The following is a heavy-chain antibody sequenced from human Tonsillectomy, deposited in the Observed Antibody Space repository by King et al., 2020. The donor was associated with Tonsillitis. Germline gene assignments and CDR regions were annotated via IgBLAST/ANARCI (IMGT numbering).Heavy chain of an antibody. CDR3: THYKTEHGSFDN. CDR2: IKSKGGGGTT. D-gene: IGHD3-10*01. V-gene: IGHV3-15*01. CDR1: GSTFSDAWMRDAW. J-gene: IGHJ3*02. Sequence: VQLVESGGGLAKPGGSLTLSCVVSGSTFSDAWMRDAWMSWVRQAPGKGLELIGRIKSKGGGGTTDYAAPVKGRFTISRDDSRNTIFLQMNSLKTEDTSIYYCTHYKTEHGSFDNWGQGTMVTVSS.